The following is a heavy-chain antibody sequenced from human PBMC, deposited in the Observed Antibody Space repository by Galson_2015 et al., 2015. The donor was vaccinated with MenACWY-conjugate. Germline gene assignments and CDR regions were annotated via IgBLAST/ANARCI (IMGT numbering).Heavy chain of an antibody. Sequence: QSGAEVKKPGESLKISCTGSGYSFTSYWIGWVRQMPGKGLEWMGIIYPGDSDTRYSPSFQGQVTISADKSISTAYLQWSSLKASDTAMYYCARQGGTMVRGVSATYFDYWGQGTLVTVSS. D-gene: IGHD3-10*01. V-gene: IGHV5-51*01. CDR2: IYPGDSDT. CDR1: GYSFTSYW. J-gene: IGHJ4*02. CDR3: ARQGGTMVRGVSATYFDY.